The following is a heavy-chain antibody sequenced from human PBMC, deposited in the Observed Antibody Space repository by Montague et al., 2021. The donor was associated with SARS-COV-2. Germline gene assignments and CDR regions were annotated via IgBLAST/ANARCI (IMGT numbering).Heavy chain of an antibody. CDR3: ARDLDYYGSGSYSDLYYYYGMDV. CDR1: GFTFSSYG. Sequence: SLRLSCAASGFTFSSYGMNWVRQAPGKGLEWVSSISSSSSYIYYSDSVKGRFTISRDNAKNSLYLQMNSLRAEDTAVYYCARDLDYYGSGSYSDLYYYYGMDVWGQGTTVTVSS. D-gene: IGHD3-10*01. V-gene: IGHV3-21*01. CDR2: ISSSSSYI. J-gene: IGHJ6*02.